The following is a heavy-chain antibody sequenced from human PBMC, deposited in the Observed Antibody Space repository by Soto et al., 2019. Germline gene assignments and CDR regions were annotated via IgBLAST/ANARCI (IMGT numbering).Heavy chain of an antibody. CDR2: IYHSGST. CDR1: GGMTRTGKC. J-gene: IGHJ6*02. Sequence: SGGMTRTGKCRGCLLLPAGKGLEWIGEIYHSGSTNYNPSLKSRVTISVDKSKNQFSLKLSSVTAADTAAYYCVGMGDSRGSHLDGGLGMAVWGQGTMVT. V-gene: IGHV4-4*02. D-gene: IGHD3-22*01. CDR3: VGMGDSRGSHLDGGLGMAV.